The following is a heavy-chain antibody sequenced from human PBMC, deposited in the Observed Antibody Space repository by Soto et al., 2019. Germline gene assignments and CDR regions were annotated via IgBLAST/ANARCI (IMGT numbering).Heavy chain of an antibody. D-gene: IGHD2-2*03. CDR1: GGSLRNNY. V-gene: IGHV4-34*01. CDR2: VNHSGEA. J-gene: IGHJ5*02. CDR3: AWMKRFPPSSLDP. Sequence: SGTLSLTCGVQGGSLRNNYWIWVRQSPGKGLEWIGEVNHSGEAHYNPSLQSRVSISLDTSNNHFSLKMTSVTAADTAIYFCAWMKRFPPSSLDPWGQGTQVTVSS.